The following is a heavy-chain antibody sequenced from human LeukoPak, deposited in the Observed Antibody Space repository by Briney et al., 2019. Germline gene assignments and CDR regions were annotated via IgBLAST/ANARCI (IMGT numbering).Heavy chain of an antibody. CDR3: ARDTPLSSSYFDY. Sequence: ASVKVSCKASGYTFTGYYMHWVRQAPGQGLEWMGWINPNSGGTNYAQKFQGRVTMTRDTSISTAYMELSRLRSGDTAVYYCARDTPLSSSYFDYWGQGTLVTVSS. D-gene: IGHD6-19*01. V-gene: IGHV1-2*02. CDR1: GYTFTGYY. CDR2: INPNSGGT. J-gene: IGHJ4*02.